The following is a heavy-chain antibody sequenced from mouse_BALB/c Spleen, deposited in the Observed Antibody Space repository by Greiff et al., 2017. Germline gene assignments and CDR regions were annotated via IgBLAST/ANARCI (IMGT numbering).Heavy chain of an antibody. CDR1: GFTFSSFG. CDR2: ISSGSSTI. Sequence: EVKLMESGGGLVQPGGSRKLSCAASGFTFSSFGMHWVRQAPEKGLEWVAYISSGSSTIYYADTVKGRFTISRDNPKNTLFLQMTSLRSEDTAMYYCARTMITTRGYAMDYWGQGTSVTVSS. V-gene: IGHV5-17*02. D-gene: IGHD2-4*01. CDR3: ARTMITTRGYAMDY. J-gene: IGHJ4*01.